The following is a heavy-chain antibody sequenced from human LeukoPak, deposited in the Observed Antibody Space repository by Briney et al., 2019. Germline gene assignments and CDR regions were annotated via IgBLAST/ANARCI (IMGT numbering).Heavy chain of an antibody. CDR2: ISSSSSTI. D-gene: IGHD5-18*01. CDR3: ASGVDTARR. CDR1: GFTFSSYS. Sequence: PGGSLRLSCAASGFTFSSYSMNWVRQAPGKGLEWVSYISSSSSTIYYADSVKGRFTISRDNAKNSLYLQMNSLRAEDTAVYYCASGVDTARRWGQGTLVTVSS. J-gene: IGHJ4*02. V-gene: IGHV3-48*04.